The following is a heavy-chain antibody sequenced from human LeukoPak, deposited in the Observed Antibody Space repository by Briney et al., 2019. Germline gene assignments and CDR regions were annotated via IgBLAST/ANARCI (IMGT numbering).Heavy chain of an antibody. CDR1: GFIFSSYS. CDR2: LGPTSSTI. J-gene: IGHJ4*02. V-gene: IGHV3-48*01. CDR3: VRDQDEDRGSTTFDR. D-gene: IGHD1-26*01. Sequence: PGGSLRLSCAASGFIFSSYSMNWVRQAPGKGPERVSYLGPTSSTISYADSVRGRFTISRDNAKNSLYLQMNSLRAGDTAIYYCVRDQDEDRGSTTFDRWGQGTLVTVSS.